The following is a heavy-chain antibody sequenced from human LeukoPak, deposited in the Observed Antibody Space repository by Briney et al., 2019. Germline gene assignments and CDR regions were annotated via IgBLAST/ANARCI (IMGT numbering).Heavy chain of an antibody. CDR1: GGSISSYY. Sequence: SEPLSLTCTVSGGSISSYYWSWIRQPPGKGLEWIGYIYYCGSTNYNPSLKSRVTISVDKSKNQFSLKLSSVTAADTAVYYCARDVDCSGGSCQLDYWGQGTLVSVSS. CDR2: IYYCGST. V-gene: IGHV4-59*01. D-gene: IGHD2-15*01. CDR3: ARDVDCSGGSCQLDY. J-gene: IGHJ4*02.